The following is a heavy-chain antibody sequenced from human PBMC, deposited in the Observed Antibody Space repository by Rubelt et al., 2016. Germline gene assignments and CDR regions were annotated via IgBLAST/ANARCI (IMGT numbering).Heavy chain of an antibody. CDR3: ARRYCDGGGCYTVDY. CDR1: GGSFSGYY. V-gene: IGHV4-34*01. Sequence: QVQLQQWGAGLLKPSETLSLTCAVYGGSFSGYYWSWIRQPPGKGLEWIGEINHSGSTNYNPSLKSRVTISVDTAKNQFSLKLSSGTAADTAVYYCARRYCDGGGCYTVDYWGQGTLVIVSS. CDR2: INHSGST. D-gene: IGHD2-15*01. J-gene: IGHJ4*02.